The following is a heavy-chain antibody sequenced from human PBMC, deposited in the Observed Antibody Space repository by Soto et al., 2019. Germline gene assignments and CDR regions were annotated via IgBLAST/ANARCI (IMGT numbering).Heavy chain of an antibody. Sequence: QVQLVESGGGVVQPGRSLRLSCAASGFIFSSNAMHWVRQAPGKGLEWVAVIAKDGSNKYYADSVKGRFTISRDNSKNTLYLQMNSLSAEDTAVYYCTRADPTVTLSVFDPWGQGTLVTVSS. J-gene: IGHJ5*02. CDR1: GFIFSSNA. D-gene: IGHD4-17*01. V-gene: IGHV3-30-3*01. CDR2: IAKDGSNK. CDR3: TRADPTVTLSVFDP.